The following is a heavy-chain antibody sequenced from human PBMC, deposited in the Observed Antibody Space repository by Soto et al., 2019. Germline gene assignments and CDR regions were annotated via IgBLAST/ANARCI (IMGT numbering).Heavy chain of an antibody. CDR3: ARGFPKGLRAKGMDV. D-gene: IGHD5-12*01. V-gene: IGHV4-4*02. Sequence: SETLSLTCAVSGGSISSSNWWSWVRQPPGKGLEWIGEIYHSGSTNYNPSLKSRVTISVDKSKNQFSLKLSSVTAADTAVYYCARGFPKGLRAKGMDVWGQGTTVTVSS. J-gene: IGHJ6*02. CDR1: GGSISSSNW. CDR2: IYHSGST.